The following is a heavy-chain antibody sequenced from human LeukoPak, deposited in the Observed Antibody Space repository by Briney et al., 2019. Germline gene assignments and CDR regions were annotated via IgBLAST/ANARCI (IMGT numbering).Heavy chain of an antibody. V-gene: IGHV5-51*01. J-gene: IGHJ4*02. CDR3: ARRQGMTTAYFDY. CDR1: GSRFTSYW. CDR2: IYPGDSDT. D-gene: IGHD4-17*01. Sequence: GASLKISCKGSGSRFTSYWIGWVRQMPGKGLEWMGIIYPGDSDTRYSPSFQGQVTISADKSISTAYLQWSSLKASDTAMYYCARRQGMTTAYFDYWGQGTLVTVSS.